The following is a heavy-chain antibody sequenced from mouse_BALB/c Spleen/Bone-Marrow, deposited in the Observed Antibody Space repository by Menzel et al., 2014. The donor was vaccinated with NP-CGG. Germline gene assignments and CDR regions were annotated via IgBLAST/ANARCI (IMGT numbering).Heavy chain of an antibody. J-gene: IGHJ4*01. CDR3: XXXXGXREDXAMDY. CDR2: IWSGGST. CDR1: GFSLTSYG. Sequence: QVQLKESGPGLVQPSQSLSITCTVSGFSLTSYGVHWVRQSPGKGLEWLGVIWSGGSTDYNAAFISRLSISKDNSKSQVFFKMNSLQADDTAICXXXXXXGXREDXAMDYWGQGTSVTVSS. V-gene: IGHV2-4-1*01.